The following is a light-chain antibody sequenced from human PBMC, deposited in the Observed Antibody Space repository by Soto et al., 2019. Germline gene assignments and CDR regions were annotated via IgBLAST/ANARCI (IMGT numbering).Light chain of an antibody. CDR3: QQYGSSLPLT. Sequence: EIVLTQSPGTLSLSPGERATLACRASQSVSSSYLAWYQQKPGQAPRLLLYGASSRATGIPDRFSGSGSGTDLTLTISRLETEDFAVYYCQQYGSSLPLTFGQGTKVDIK. V-gene: IGKV3-20*01. J-gene: IGKJ1*01. CDR2: GAS. CDR1: QSVSSSY.